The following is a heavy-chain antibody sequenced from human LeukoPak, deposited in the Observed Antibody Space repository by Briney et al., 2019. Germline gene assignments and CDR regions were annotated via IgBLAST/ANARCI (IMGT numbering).Heavy chain of an antibody. CDR1: GGSISSYY. D-gene: IGHD3-22*01. CDR2: IYYSGST. Sequence: SETLSLTCSVSGGSISSYYWSWIRQPPGKGLEWVGYIYYSGSTNYNPSLKSRVTISVDTSKNQFSLKLSSVTAADTAVYYCARDRFGGYGAFDIWGQGTMVTVSS. V-gene: IGHV4-59*01. J-gene: IGHJ3*02. CDR3: ARDRFGGYGAFDI.